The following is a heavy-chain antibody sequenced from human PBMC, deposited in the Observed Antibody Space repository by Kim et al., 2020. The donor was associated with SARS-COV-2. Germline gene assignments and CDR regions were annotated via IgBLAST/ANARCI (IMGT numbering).Heavy chain of an antibody. D-gene: IGHD3-10*01. CDR3: ARLPTAGDWFDP. Sequence: RYSPSFQGQVSISADKSISTAYLHWSSLKASDSAMYYCARLPTAGDWFDPWGQGTLVTVSS. J-gene: IGHJ5*02. V-gene: IGHV5-51*01.